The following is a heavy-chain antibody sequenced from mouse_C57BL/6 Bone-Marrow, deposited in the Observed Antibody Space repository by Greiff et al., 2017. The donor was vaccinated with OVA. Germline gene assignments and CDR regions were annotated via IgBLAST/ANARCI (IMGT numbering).Heavy chain of an antibody. CDR3: VRYGYDGGWYFDV. V-gene: IGHV10-3*01. D-gene: IGHD2-2*01. CDR2: LRSKSSNYAT. J-gene: IGHJ1*03. CDR1: GFTFNTYA. Sequence: EVKLVESGGGLVQPTGSLKLSCAASGFTFNTYAMHWVRQAPGKGLEWVARLRSKSSNYATYYADSVKDRFTISRDDSQSMLYLQMNNLKTEDTAMYYCVRYGYDGGWYFDVWGTGTTVTVSS.